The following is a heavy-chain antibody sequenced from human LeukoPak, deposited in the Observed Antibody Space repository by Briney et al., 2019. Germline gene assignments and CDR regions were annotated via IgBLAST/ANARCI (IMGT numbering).Heavy chain of an antibody. Sequence: GGSLRLSCAASGFTFSFYAMSWVRQPPGKGLEWVSAISGSGGSTYYADSVKGRFTISRDNSKNTLYLQMNSLRAEDTAVYYCAKVGCSSTSCSFDYWGQGTLVTVPS. CDR3: AKVGCSSTSCSFDY. V-gene: IGHV3-23*01. CDR1: GFTFSFYA. CDR2: ISGSGGST. D-gene: IGHD2-2*01. J-gene: IGHJ4*02.